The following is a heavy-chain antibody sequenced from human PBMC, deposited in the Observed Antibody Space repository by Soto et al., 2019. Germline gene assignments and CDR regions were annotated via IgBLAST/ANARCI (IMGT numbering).Heavy chain of an antibody. CDR3: ARVVSPRSFDY. CDR2: IYYSGST. Sequence: SEILSLTCTVSGGSISSGGYYWSWIRQHPGKGLEWIGYIYYSGSTYYNPSLKSRVTISVDTSKNQFSLKLSSVTAADTAVYYCARVVSPRSFDYWGQGTLVTVSS. V-gene: IGHV4-31*03. J-gene: IGHJ4*02. D-gene: IGHD3-10*01. CDR1: GGSISSGGYY.